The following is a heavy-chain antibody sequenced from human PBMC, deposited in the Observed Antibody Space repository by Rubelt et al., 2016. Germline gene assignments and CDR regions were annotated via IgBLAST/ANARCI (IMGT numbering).Heavy chain of an antibody. CDR2: IYSSGTT. Sequence: EVQLVESGGGLVQPGGSLRLSCAASGLTVSSNFMSWVRQAPGKGLEWVSIIYSSGTTYYGESVKGGFTNPRDNSKNALYLQMVSQRAEDTAVDYCAKTPPWWGQGTLVTVSS. V-gene: IGHV3-66*01. CDR3: AKTPPW. CDR1: GLTVSSNF. J-gene: IGHJ4*02.